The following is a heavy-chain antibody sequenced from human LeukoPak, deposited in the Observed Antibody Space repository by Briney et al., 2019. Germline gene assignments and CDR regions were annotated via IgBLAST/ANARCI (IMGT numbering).Heavy chain of an antibody. V-gene: IGHV4-39*01. Sequence: SETLSLTCTVSGGSISSSSYYWGWVRQPRGRGLEWIGSIYYSGSTYYNPSLKSRFTISVDTSKNQFSLKLRSVDAADTAVYYCARHEEMITFGGVIASYYFDYWGQGTLVTVSS. CDR3: ARHEEMITFGGVIASYYFDY. D-gene: IGHD3-16*02. J-gene: IGHJ4*02. CDR1: GGSISSSSYY. CDR2: IYYSGST.